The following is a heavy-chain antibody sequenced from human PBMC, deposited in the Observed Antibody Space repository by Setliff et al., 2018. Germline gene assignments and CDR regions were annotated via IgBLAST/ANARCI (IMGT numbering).Heavy chain of an antibody. D-gene: IGHD3-3*01. CDR2: INTYTGNP. CDR3: ASSRDYNFWSGYYSPLDY. V-gene: IGHV7-4-1*02. Sequence: ASVKVSCKASGYTFTTYTMNWVRRAPGQGLEWMGWINTYTGNPTYAQGFTGRFVFSLDTSVSTAYLQISTLKAEDTAVYYCASSRDYNFWSGYYSPLDYRGQGTLVTVSS. CDR1: GYTFTTYT. J-gene: IGHJ4*02.